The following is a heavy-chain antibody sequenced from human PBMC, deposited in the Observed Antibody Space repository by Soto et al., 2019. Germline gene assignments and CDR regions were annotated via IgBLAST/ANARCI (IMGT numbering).Heavy chain of an antibody. V-gene: IGHV3-72*01. CDR3: ARTPTHGHYGMDV. CDR1: GFTFSDHY. CDR2: TRNKANSYTT. Sequence: EVQLVESGGGLVQPGGSLRLSCAASGFTFSDHYMDWVRQAPGKGLEWVGRTRNKANSYTTEYAASVKGRFTISRDDSKISLYLQINSPKNQDTAVYYCARTPTHGHYGMDVWGQGATGTFS. J-gene: IGHJ6*02.